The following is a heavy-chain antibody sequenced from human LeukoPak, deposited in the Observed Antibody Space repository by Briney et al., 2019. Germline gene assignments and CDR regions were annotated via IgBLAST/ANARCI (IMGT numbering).Heavy chain of an antibody. CDR3: ARVSSRNGDFDY. D-gene: IGHD6-6*01. CDR2: IYNSGST. J-gene: IGHJ4*02. V-gene: IGHV4-4*02. Sequence: PSETLSLTCAVSGGSIISTNWWSWVRQPPGKGLEWIGKIYNSGSTNYNPSLKSRVTILVDNSNNQLSLRLTSVTAADTAVYYCARVSSRNGDFDYWGQGTLVTVSS. CDR1: GGSIISTNW.